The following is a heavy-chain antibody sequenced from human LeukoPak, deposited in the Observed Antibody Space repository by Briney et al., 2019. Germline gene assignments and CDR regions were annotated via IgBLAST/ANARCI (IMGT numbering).Heavy chain of an antibody. CDR3: ARPKIEAYAFDAFDI. CDR1: GYSFTSYW. CDR2: IYPGDSDT. Sequence: PGESLKISCKGSGYSFTSYWIGWVRQMPGKGLEWMGIIYPGDSDTRYSPSFQGQVTISADKSISTAYLQWSSLKASDTAMYYCARPKIEAYAFDAFDIWGQGTMVTVSS. J-gene: IGHJ3*02. D-gene: IGHD4-17*01. V-gene: IGHV5-51*01.